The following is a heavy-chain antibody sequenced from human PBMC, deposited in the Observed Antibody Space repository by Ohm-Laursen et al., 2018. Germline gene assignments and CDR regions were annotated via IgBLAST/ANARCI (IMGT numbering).Heavy chain of an antibody. D-gene: IGHD3-22*01. CDR3: ASLLRANYYDSSGYALLDY. Sequence: GSSVKVSCKAFGYIFSSYGINWVRQAPGQGLEWMGWISAYNSNANYAQNLQGRVTMTTDTSTSTAYMELSSLRSEDTAVYYCASLLRANYYDSSGYALLDYWGQGTLVTVSS. CDR1: GYIFSSYG. J-gene: IGHJ4*02. CDR2: ISAYNSNA. V-gene: IGHV1-18*01.